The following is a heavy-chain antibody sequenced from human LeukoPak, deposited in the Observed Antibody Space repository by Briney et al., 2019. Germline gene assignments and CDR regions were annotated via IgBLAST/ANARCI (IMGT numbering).Heavy chain of an antibody. Sequence: GGSLRLSCAASGFTVSSNYMSWVRQAPGKGLEWVSAISGSGGSTYYADSVKGRFTISRDNSKNTLYLQMNSLRAEDTAVYYCAKAQTDIVVVPAADDYWGQGTLVTVSS. D-gene: IGHD2-2*01. CDR2: ISGSGGST. J-gene: IGHJ4*02. V-gene: IGHV3-23*01. CDR1: GFTVSSNY. CDR3: AKAQTDIVVVPAADDY.